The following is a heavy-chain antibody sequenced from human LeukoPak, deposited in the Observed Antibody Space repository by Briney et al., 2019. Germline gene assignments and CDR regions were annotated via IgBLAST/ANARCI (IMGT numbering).Heavy chain of an antibody. Sequence: SETLSLTCTVTGDSISSYYWSWIRQPPGTGLEWIGYIYYSERTTYNPSLKSRVPISVDTSKSQFSLQLTSVTAADTAVYYCATGRIYSRRFDYWGQGNLVTVSS. CDR1: GDSISSYY. D-gene: IGHD1-14*01. J-gene: IGHJ4*02. CDR3: ATGRIYSRRFDY. CDR2: IYYSERT. V-gene: IGHV4-59*08.